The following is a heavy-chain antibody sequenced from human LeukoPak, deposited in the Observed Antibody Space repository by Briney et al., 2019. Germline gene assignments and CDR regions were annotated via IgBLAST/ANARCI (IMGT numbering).Heavy chain of an antibody. Sequence: GASVKVSCKVSGYTLTELSMHWVRQAPGQGLEWMGIINPSGGSTSYAQKFQGRVTMTRDTSTSTVYMELSSLRSEDTAVYYCAREGWGPLYYYYGMDVWGQGTTVTVSS. CDR2: INPSGGST. J-gene: IGHJ6*02. V-gene: IGHV1-46*01. CDR1: GYTLTELS. CDR3: AREGWGPLYYYYGMDV. D-gene: IGHD7-27*01.